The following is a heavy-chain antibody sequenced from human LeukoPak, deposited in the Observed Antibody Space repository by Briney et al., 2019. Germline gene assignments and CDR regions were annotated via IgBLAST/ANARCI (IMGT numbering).Heavy chain of an antibody. V-gene: IGHV3-23*01. CDR3: AREMTIITYSFDS. Sequence: QSGGSLRLSCAASGFTFSSYAMSWVRQAPGKGLEWVSVISGSGDFTYYADSVKGRFTISRDNSKNTLYLQMNSLRAEDTAVYYCAREMTIITYSFDSWGQGTLVTVSS. CDR2: ISGSGDFT. CDR1: GFTFSSYA. J-gene: IGHJ4*02. D-gene: IGHD5-24*01.